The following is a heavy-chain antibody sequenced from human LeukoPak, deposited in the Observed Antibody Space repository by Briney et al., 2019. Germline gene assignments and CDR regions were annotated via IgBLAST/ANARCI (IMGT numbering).Heavy chain of an antibody. CDR2: IYYSGST. J-gene: IGHJ4*02. CDR1: GGSISSSSYY. V-gene: IGHV4-39*07. CDR3: ARGEAAAGQQLDY. Sequence: SETLSLTCTVSGGSISSSSYYWGWIRQPPGKGLEWIGSIYYSGSTNYNPSLKSRVTISVDTSKNQFSLKLSSVTAADTAVYYCARGEAAAGQQLDYWGQGTLVTVSS. D-gene: IGHD6-13*01.